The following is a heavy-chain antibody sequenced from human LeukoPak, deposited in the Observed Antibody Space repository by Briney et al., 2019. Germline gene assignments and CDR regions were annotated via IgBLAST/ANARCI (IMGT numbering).Heavy chain of an antibody. Sequence: GGSPRLSCAASGFTFSRHNMHWVRQAPGKGLEWVAFIWRDGTKKYYADSLKGRFTISRDNPKNTLNLQMISLRAEDTAVYYCAKDNDGWAFDYWGQGTLVTVSS. V-gene: IGHV3-30*02. J-gene: IGHJ4*02. D-gene: IGHD5-24*01. CDR3: AKDNDGWAFDY. CDR1: GFTFSRHN. CDR2: IWRDGTKK.